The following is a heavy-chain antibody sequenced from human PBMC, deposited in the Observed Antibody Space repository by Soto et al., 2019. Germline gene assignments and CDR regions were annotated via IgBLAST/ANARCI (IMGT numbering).Heavy chain of an antibody. D-gene: IGHD5-18*01. J-gene: IGHJ4*02. Sequence: QLQLQESDPGLVKPSETLSLTCTVSGGSISSSSYYWGWIRQPPGKGLEWIGSIYYSGSTYYNPSLKSRVTISVDTSKNQFSLKLSSVTAADTAVYYCARRGYSYGWSEYYFDYWGQGTLVTVSS. CDR2: IYYSGST. V-gene: IGHV4-39*01. CDR1: GGSISSSSYY. CDR3: ARRGYSYGWSEYYFDY.